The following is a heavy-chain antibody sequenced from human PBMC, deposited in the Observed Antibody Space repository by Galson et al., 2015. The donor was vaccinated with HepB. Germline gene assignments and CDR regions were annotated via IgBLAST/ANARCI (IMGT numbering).Heavy chain of an antibody. CDR2: ISGSGGGT. Sequence: SLRLSCAASGFTFSSYAMSWVRQAPGKGLEWVSAISGSGGGTYYADSVRGRFTISRDNSKDTLYLQMSSLRTEDTAVYYCAKDTGTNIWYFDYWGQGTLVTVSS. CDR3: AKDTGTNIWYFDY. J-gene: IGHJ4*02. D-gene: IGHD1-14*01. V-gene: IGHV3-23*01. CDR1: GFTFSSYA.